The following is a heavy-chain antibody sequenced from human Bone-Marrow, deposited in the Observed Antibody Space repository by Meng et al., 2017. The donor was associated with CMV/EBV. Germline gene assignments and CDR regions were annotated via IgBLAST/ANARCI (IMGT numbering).Heavy chain of an antibody. Sequence: GESLKISCAASGFTFSTYAMHWVRQAPGKGLEWVAVISYDGTNKYYADSVKGRFTISRDNSNNTLYLQMNSLRAEDTAVYYCTTGGGYYDYWGQGTLVTVSS. CDR1: GFTFSTYA. V-gene: IGHV3-30*04. CDR2: ISYDGTNK. J-gene: IGHJ4*02. D-gene: IGHD3-22*01. CDR3: TTGGGYYDY.